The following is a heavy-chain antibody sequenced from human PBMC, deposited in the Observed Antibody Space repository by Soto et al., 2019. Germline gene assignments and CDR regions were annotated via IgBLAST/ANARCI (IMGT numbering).Heavy chain of an antibody. V-gene: IGHV4-59*08. CDR1: GGSISSYY. CDR2: IYYSGST. CDR3: ARHWRAAAVDY. Sequence: PSETLSLTCTVSGGSISSYYWSWIRQPPGKGLEWIGYIYYSGSTNYNPSLKSRVTISVDTSKNQFSLKLSSVTAADTAVYYCARHWRAAAVDYWGQGTLVTVSS. D-gene: IGHD6-13*01. J-gene: IGHJ4*02.